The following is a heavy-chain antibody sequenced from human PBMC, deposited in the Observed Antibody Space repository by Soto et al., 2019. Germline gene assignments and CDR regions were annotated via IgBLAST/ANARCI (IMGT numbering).Heavy chain of an antibody. J-gene: IGHJ5*02. CDR2: INPNSGGT. CDR1: GYTLTGYD. D-gene: IGHD6-13*01. CDR3: ARDTSAAAGTWWFYP. V-gene: IGHV1-2*04. Sequence: ASVKVSCKASGYTLTGYDMHWVRHAPGQGLEWMGWINPNSGGTNYAQKFQGWVTMTRDTSISTAYMELSRLRSDDTAVYYCARDTSAAAGTWWFYPWAQRTPVTVSS.